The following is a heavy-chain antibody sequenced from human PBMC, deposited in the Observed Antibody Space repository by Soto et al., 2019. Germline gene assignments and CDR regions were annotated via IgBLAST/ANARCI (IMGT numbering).Heavy chain of an antibody. D-gene: IGHD4-17*01. Sequence: GGSLRLSCAASGFTFSSYSMNWVRQAPGKGLEWVSSIISSSSYIYYADSVKGRFTISRDNAKNSLYLQMNSLRAEDTAVYYCARESVSPIDYGDYVDYWGQGTLVTVSS. CDR1: GFTFSSYS. CDR2: IISSSSYI. J-gene: IGHJ4*02. CDR3: ARESVSPIDYGDYVDY. V-gene: IGHV3-21*01.